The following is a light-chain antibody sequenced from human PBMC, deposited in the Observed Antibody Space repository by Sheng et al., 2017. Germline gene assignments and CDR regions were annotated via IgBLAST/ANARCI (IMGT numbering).Light chain of an antibody. V-gene: IGLV3-25*03. Sequence: SYELTQPPSVSVSPGQTAKITCSGRALPNQYAFWYQQRPGQAPVLMIYKDTERASGIPERFSGSKSGTTVTLTISGVQAADEADYYCQSADISATSWVFGGGTKLTVL. J-gene: IGLJ3*02. CDR2: KDT. CDR1: ALPNQY. CDR3: QSADISATSWV.